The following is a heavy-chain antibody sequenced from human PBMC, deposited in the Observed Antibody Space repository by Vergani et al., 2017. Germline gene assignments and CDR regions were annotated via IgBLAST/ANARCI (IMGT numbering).Heavy chain of an antibody. CDR2: ISGSGGST. CDR3: AKNKLAVADSFDY. J-gene: IGHJ4*02. Sequence: EVQLLESGGGLVQPGGSLRLSCAASGFTFSSYAMSWVRQAPGKGLEWVSAISGSGGSTYYADSVKGRFTISSDNSKNTLYLQMNSLRDEDTAVYYCAKNKLAVADSFDYWGQGTLVTVSS. V-gene: IGHV3-23*01. CDR1: GFTFSSYA. D-gene: IGHD6-19*01.